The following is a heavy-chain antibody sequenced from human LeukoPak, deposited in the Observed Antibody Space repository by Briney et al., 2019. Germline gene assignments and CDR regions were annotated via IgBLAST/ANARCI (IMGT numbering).Heavy chain of an antibody. V-gene: IGHV1-8*01. CDR2: MNPNSGNT. CDR1: GYTFTSYD. J-gene: IGHJ4*02. D-gene: IGHD5-18*01. CDR3: ARVYSYGSTFDY. Sequence: ASVKVSCKASGYTFTSYDINWVRQATGQGLEWMGWMNPNSGNTGYAQKFQGRVTMTRNTFISTAYMELSSLRSEDTAVYYCARVYSYGSTFDYWGQGTLVTVSS.